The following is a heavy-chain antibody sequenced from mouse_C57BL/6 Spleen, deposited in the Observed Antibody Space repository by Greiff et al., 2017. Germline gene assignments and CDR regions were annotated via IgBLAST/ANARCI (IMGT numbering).Heavy chain of an antibody. CDR2: IDPSDSYT. D-gene: IGHD2-5*01. CDR1: GYTFTSYW. J-gene: IGHJ2*01. V-gene: IGHV1-59*01. Sequence: QVQLQQPGAELVRPGTSVKLSCKASGYTFTSYWMHWVKQRPGQGLEWIGVIDPSDSYTNYNQKFKGKATLTVDTSSSTAYMQLSSLTSEDSAVYYCARGNSNYDFDYWGQGTTLTVSS. CDR3: ARGNSNYDFDY.